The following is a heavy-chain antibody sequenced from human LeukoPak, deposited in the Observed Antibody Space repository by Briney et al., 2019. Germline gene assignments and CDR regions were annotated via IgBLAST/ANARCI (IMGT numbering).Heavy chain of an antibody. CDR1: GFTFSNAW. J-gene: IGHJ4*02. V-gene: IGHV3-15*01. CDR2: IKSKTDGGTT. Sequence: GGSLRLSCAASGFTFSNAWMSWVREAPGKRLEWVGRIKSKTDGGTTDYAAPVKGRFTISRDDSKNTVYLQMNSLKTEDTAVYYCTSKPMDYYGSGSLDYWGQGTLVTVSS. D-gene: IGHD3-10*01. CDR3: TSKPMDYYGSGSLDY.